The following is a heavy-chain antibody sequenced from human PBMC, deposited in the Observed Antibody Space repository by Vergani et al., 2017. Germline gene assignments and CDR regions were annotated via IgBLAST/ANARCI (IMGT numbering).Heavy chain of an antibody. CDR2: INPNSGGT. J-gene: IGHJ5*02. D-gene: IGHD6-25*01. CDR1: GYTFTGYY. V-gene: IGHV1-2*02. CDR3: ARDWRRRDRFDP. Sequence: QVQLVQSGAEVKKPGASVKVSCKASGYTFTGYYMHWVRQAPGQGLEWMGWINPNSGGTNYAQNVQGRVTMTRDTSISTAYMELSRLRSDDTAVYYCARDWRRRDRFDPWGQGTLVTVSS.